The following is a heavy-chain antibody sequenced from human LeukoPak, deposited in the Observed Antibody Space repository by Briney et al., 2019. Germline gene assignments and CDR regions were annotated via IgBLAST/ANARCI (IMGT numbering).Heavy chain of an antibody. CDR1: GGSISSYY. CDR2: IYYSGST. V-gene: IGHV4-59*01. D-gene: IGHD4-17*01. CDR3: ARGDGDYDYYYYYGMDV. Sequence: SETLSLTCTVSGGSISSYYWSWIRQPPGKGLEWIGYIYYSGSTNYNPSLKSRVTISVDTSKNQFSLKLSSVTAADTAAYYCARGDGDYDYYYYYGMDVWGKGTTVTVSS. J-gene: IGHJ6*04.